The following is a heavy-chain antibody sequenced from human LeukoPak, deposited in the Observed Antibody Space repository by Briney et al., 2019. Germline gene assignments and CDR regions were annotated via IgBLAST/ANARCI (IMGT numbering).Heavy chain of an antibody. CDR3: AKDREGLGDY. CDR1: GYTFTSNY. Sequence: EASVKVSCKAFGYTFTSNYMHWVRQAPGQGPEWMGVISPSGGSTAYAQKFQGRVTMTRDTSISTAYMELSRLRSDDTAVYYCAKDREGLGDYWGQGTLVTVSS. D-gene: IGHD1-26*01. V-gene: IGHV1-46*01. CDR2: ISPSGGST. J-gene: IGHJ4*02.